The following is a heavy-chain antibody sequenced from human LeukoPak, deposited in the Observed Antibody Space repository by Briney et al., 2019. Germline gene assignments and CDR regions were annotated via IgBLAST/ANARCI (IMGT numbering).Heavy chain of an antibody. CDR2: FDPEDGET. D-gene: IGHD6-13*01. Sequence: ASVKVSCKVSGYTLTELSMHWVRQAPGKGLEWMAGFDPEDGETIYAQKFQGRVTMTEDTSTDTAYMELSSLRSEDTAVYYCATDGYTYNWFDPWGQGTLVTVSS. J-gene: IGHJ5*02. CDR3: ATDGYTYNWFDP. V-gene: IGHV1-24*01. CDR1: GYTLTELS.